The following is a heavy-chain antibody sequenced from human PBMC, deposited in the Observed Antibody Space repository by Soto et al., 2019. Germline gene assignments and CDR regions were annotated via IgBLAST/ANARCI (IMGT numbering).Heavy chain of an antibody. CDR3: ARVGYYDNPNYYGMDV. Sequence: QVQLVQSGAEVKKPGSSVKVSCKASGGTFSSYAISWVRQAQGQGLEWMGGIIPIFGTANYAQKFQGRVTITADESTSTAYMELSSLRSEDTAVYYCARVGYYDNPNYYGMDVWGQGTTVTVSS. D-gene: IGHD3-22*01. CDR1: GGTFSSYA. J-gene: IGHJ6*02. CDR2: IIPIFGTA. V-gene: IGHV1-69*01.